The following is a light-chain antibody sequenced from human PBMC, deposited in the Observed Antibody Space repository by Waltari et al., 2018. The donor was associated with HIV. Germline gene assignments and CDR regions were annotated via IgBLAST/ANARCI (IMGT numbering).Light chain of an antibody. CDR2: SNQ. V-gene: IGLV1-44*01. J-gene: IGLJ2*01. CDR1: SSNIGSNT. Sequence: QSVLTQPPSASGTPGQRVTISCSGSSSNIGSNTVNWYQQLPGTAPKLLIYSNQQRPSGVPDRFSCSNSGTSASLAISGLQSEDEADYYCAAWDDSLNGVVFGGGTKLTVL. CDR3: AAWDDSLNGVV.